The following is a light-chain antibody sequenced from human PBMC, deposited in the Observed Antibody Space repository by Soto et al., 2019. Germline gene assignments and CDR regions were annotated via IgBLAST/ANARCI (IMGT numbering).Light chain of an antibody. J-gene: IGLJ1*01. CDR2: EVT. CDR1: SSDVGGYDY. Sequence: XSALTHPPSASGSPVQSVTISCTGTSSDVGGYDYVSWYQQHPGKAPKLMIYEVTIRPSGVSDRFSGSKSGNTASLTVSGLQAEDEADYYCSSYTGGNPSYVLGTRTKVTVL. V-gene: IGLV2-8*01. CDR3: SSYTGGNPSYV.